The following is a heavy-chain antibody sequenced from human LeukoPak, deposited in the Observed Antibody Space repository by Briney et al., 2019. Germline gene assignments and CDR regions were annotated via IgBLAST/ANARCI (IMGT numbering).Heavy chain of an antibody. CDR1: GFTFSRYS. CDR2: ISSSSSYI. Sequence: GGSLRLSCAASGFTFSRYSMNWVRQAPGKGLEWVSSISSSSSYISDADSVKGRFTISRDNAKNSLYLQMNSLRAEDTAVYYCATTRDYSGSLINFSEYWGQGTLVTVSS. J-gene: IGHJ4*02. CDR3: ATTRDYSGSLINFSEY. D-gene: IGHD1-26*01. V-gene: IGHV3-21*01.